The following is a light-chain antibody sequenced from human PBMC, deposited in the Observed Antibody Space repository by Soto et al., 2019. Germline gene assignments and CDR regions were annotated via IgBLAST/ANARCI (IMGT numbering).Light chain of an antibody. CDR2: DVT. V-gene: IGLV2-18*02. Sequence: QSALTQPPSVSGSPGQSVTISCTVTSSEVGDYEHVSWYQLAPGTAPKLIIVDVTKRPSGISSRFSASKSGTTASLTISGLLPEDEAQYYCASYSSSETPVVFGGGTLLTV. J-gene: IGLJ2*01. CDR3: ASYSSSETPVV. CDR1: SSEVGDYEH.